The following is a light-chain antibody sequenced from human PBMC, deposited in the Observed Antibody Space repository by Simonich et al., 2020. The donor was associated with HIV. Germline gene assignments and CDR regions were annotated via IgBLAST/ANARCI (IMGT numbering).Light chain of an antibody. J-gene: IGLJ3*02. V-gene: IGLV2-14*03. Sequence: QSALTQPASVSGSPGQSITISCAGTSSDVGAYKYVSWYQQHPGKAPKLMIYDVNNQPSGVSNRFSGSKSGNTASLTISGLQAEDEADYYCSSYTTSSTWVFGGGTKLTVL. CDR3: SSYTTSSTWV. CDR2: DVN. CDR1: SSDVGAYKY.